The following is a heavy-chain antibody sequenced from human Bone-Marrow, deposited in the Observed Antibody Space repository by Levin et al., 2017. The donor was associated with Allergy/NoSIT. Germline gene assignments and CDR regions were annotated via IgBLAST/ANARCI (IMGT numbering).Heavy chain of an antibody. Sequence: GESLKISCAASGFTFSDYYLSWIRQAPGMGLEWASYISSDGTTIYYADSVRGRFSISRDNAKNSLFLQMNSLRVEDTAVYYCATTYYDVNTGKYPPVEYFHHWGQGTLVTVSS. J-gene: IGHJ1*01. CDR2: ISSDGTTI. V-gene: IGHV3-11*01. CDR1: GFTFSDYY. CDR3: ATTYYDVNTGKYPPVEYFHH. D-gene: IGHD3-16*01.